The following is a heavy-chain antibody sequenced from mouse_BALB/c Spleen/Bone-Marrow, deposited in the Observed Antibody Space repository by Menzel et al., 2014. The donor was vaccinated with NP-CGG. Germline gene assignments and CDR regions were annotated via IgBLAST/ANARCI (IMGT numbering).Heavy chain of an antibody. CDR3: ARGVDSLLRLRSMDY. CDR2: ISNGGGST. Sequence: EVKVVESGGGLVQHGGSLKLSCATPGFTFSDYYMYWVRQTPEKRLEWVAYISNGGGSTYYPDTVKGRFTISRDNAKNTLYLQMSRLKSEDTAMYYCARGVDSLLRLRSMDYWGQGTSVTVSS. J-gene: IGHJ4*01. D-gene: IGHD1-2*01. V-gene: IGHV5-12*02. CDR1: GFTFSDYY.